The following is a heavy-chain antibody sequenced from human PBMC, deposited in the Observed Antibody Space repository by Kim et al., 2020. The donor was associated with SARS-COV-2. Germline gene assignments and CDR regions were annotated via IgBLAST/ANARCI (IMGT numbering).Heavy chain of an antibody. CDR1: GYTFTSYG. V-gene: IGHV1-18*01. CDR3: ARDDGDSSGYYWVYYYYGMDV. CDR2: ISAYNGNT. Sequence: ASVKVSCKASGYTFTSYGISWVRQAPGQGLEWMGWISAYNGNTNYAQKLQGRVTMTTDTSTSTAYMELRSLRSDDTAVYYCARDDGDSSGYYWVYYYYGMDVWGQGTTVTVSS. D-gene: IGHD3-22*01. J-gene: IGHJ6*02.